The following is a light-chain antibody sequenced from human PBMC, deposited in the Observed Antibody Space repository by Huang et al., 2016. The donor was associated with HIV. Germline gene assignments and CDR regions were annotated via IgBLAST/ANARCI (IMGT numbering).Light chain of an antibody. CDR1: QSVSSY. V-gene: IGKV3-11*01. Sequence: EIVLTQSPATLSLSPGERATLSRRASQSVSSYLAWYQQKPGQAPGLLIYDASNRAAGILARFRGSGSGTDFTHTISSLEPEDFAVDYCQQRSNWPPITFGQGTRLDIK. J-gene: IGKJ5*01. CDR2: DAS. CDR3: QQRSNWPPIT.